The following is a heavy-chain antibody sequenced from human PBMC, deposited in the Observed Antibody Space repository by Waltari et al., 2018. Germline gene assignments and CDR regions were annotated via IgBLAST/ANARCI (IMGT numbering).Heavy chain of an antibody. Sequence: EVQLVESGGGLVKPGGSLRLSCAASGFTFSSYSMNWVRQAPGKGLEWGSSISSSSSYIDYADSVKGRFTISRDNAKNSLYLQMNSLRAEDTAVYYCARDRGIVATIGAFDYWGQGTLVTVSS. D-gene: IGHD5-12*01. CDR3: ARDRGIVATIGAFDY. CDR1: GFTFSSYS. V-gene: IGHV3-21*01. J-gene: IGHJ4*02. CDR2: ISSSSSYI.